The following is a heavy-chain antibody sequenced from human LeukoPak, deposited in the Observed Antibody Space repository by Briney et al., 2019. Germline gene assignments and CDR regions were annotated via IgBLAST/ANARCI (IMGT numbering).Heavy chain of an antibody. CDR3: AGHYYGSGTAVFDY. CDR2: IYHSGST. Sequence: SETLSLTCAVSGYSISSGYYWGWIRQPPGKGLEWIGSIYHSGSTYYNPSLKSRVTISVDTSKNQFSLKLSSVTAADTAVYYCAGHYYGSGTAVFDYWGQGTLVTVSS. CDR1: GYSISSGYY. J-gene: IGHJ4*02. V-gene: IGHV4-38-2*01. D-gene: IGHD3-10*01.